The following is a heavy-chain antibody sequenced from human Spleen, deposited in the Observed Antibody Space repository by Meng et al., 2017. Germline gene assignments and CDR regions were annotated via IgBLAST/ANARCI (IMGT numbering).Heavy chain of an antibody. J-gene: IGHJ4*02. CDR1: GFTVYRDS. CDR2: IYSGGTT. Sequence: EVLLVESVGGLVQPGGSLRLSCLGSGFTVYRDSMSGFGQAPGKGLEGVSIIYSGGTTSYADSVKCRFNISRDNSNNTLYLQMDSLRAEDTAVYYCARSLDYWGQGTLVTVSS. CDR3: ARSLDY. V-gene: IGHV3-66*01.